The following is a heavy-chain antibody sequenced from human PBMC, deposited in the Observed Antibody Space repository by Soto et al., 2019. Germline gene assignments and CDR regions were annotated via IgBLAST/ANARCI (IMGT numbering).Heavy chain of an antibody. Sequence: GGSLRLSCAASGFTFSSYAMHWVRQAPGKGLEWVAVISYDGSNKYYADSVKGRFTISRDNSENTLYLQMNSLRAEDTAVYYCARAGGLAYCGGDCYPNWFDPWGQGTLVTVSS. V-gene: IGHV3-30-3*01. J-gene: IGHJ5*02. CDR3: ARAGGLAYCGGDCYPNWFDP. D-gene: IGHD2-21*02. CDR1: GFTFSSYA. CDR2: ISYDGSNK.